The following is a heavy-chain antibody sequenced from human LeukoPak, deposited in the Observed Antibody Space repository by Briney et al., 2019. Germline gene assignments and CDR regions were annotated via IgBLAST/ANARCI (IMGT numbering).Heavy chain of an antibody. CDR3: ARDPSKGYCTNGVCYNFDY. CDR2: ISYDGSNK. V-gene: IGHV3-30-3*01. D-gene: IGHD2-8*01. Sequence: AGGSLRLSCAASGFTFSSYAMHWVRQAPGKGLEWVAVISYDGSNKYYADSVKGRFTISRDNSKNTLYLQMNSLRAEDTAVYYCARDPSKGYCTNGVCYNFDYWGQGTLVTVST. CDR1: GFTFSSYA. J-gene: IGHJ4*02.